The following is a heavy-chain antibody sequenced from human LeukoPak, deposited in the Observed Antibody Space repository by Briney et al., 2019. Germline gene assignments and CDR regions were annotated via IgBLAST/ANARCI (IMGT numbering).Heavy chain of an antibody. V-gene: IGHV3-23*01. CDR3: AKDPYCTSASCYPDS. J-gene: IGHJ4*02. CDR1: GFTFSTYA. CDR2: ITASDANT. D-gene: IGHD2-2*01. Sequence: PGGSLRLSCGASGFTFSTYAMSWVRQAPEKGLEWVSAITASDANTYYADSVKGRFTISRDNSKNTLYLQMNSLRAEDTAVYYCAKDPYCTSASCYPDSWGQGTLVTVSS.